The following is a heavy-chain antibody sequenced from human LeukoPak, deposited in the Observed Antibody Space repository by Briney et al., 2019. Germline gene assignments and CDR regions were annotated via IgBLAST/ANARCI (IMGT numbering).Heavy chain of an antibody. V-gene: IGHV1-69*04. CDR2: IIPILGIA. CDR3: ARTGIAVAGGAFDI. D-gene: IGHD6-19*01. J-gene: IGHJ3*02. CDR1: GGTFSSYA. Sequence: HEASVKVSCKASGGTFSSYAISWVRQAPGQGLEWMGRIIPILGIANYAQKFQGRVTITADKSTSTAYMELSSLRSEDTAVYYCARTGIAVAGGAFDIRGQGTMVTVSS.